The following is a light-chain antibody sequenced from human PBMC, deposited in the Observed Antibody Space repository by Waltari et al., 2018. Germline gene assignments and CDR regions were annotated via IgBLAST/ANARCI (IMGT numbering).Light chain of an antibody. CDR2: KAS. CDR1: QSISSW. CDR3: QQYNSYWT. V-gene: IGKV1-5*03. J-gene: IGKJ1*01. Sequence: DIQMTQSPPTLSASVGERVTITCRASQSISSWLAWYQQKPGKAPNLLIYKASSLESGVPSRFSGSGSGTEFTLTISSLQPDDFATYYCQQYNSYWTFGQGTKVEIK.